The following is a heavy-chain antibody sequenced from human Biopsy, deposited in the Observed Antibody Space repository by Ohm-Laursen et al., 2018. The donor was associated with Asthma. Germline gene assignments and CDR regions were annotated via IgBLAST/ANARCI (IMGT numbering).Heavy chain of an antibody. Sequence: ASVKVSCKASGYTFAGYNMYWVRQAPGQGLEWMGRISPNSGDADFAQKFQGRVTLTRETSISTAYMELSSLSSEDTAAYYCARGYSGSDRIVYYYSGLEVWGQGTTVTVSS. CDR1: GYTFAGYN. D-gene: IGHD5-12*01. V-gene: IGHV1-2*06. CDR2: ISPNSGDA. J-gene: IGHJ6*02. CDR3: ARGYSGSDRIVYYYSGLEV.